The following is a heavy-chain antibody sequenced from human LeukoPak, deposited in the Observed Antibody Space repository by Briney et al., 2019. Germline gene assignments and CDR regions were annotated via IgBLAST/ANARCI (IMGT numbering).Heavy chain of an antibody. Sequence: SETLYLTCTVSGGSMSDYYWSWVRQPPGKGLEWIGYIYSTGSTNYNPSLKSRVTISVDTSKNQFSLKLSSVTAADTALYYCARDYSMTHAFDIWGQGTLVTVSS. CDR1: GGSMSDYY. J-gene: IGHJ3*02. D-gene: IGHD1-26*01. V-gene: IGHV4-59*01. CDR3: ARDYSMTHAFDI. CDR2: IYSTGST.